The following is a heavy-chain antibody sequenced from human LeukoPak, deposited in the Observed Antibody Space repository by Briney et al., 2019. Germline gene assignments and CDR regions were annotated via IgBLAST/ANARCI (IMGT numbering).Heavy chain of an antibody. CDR3: AREGALLWFGESSPPDY. D-gene: IGHD3-10*01. Sequence: ASVKVSCKASGYTFTSYGISWVRQAPGQGLEWMGWISAYNGNTNYAQKLQGRVTMTTDTSTSTAYMELRSLRSDDTAVYYCAREGALLWFGESSPPDYWGQGTLVAVSS. CDR1: GYTFTSYG. J-gene: IGHJ4*02. CDR2: ISAYNGNT. V-gene: IGHV1-18*01.